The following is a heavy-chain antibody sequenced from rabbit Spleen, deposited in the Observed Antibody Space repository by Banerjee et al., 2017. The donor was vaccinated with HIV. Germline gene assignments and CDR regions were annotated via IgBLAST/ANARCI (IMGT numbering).Heavy chain of an antibody. CDR1: GFDLNNYNY. CDR2: IYGGSSGST. D-gene: IGHD4-1*01. Sequence: QSLEESGGGLVKPEGSLTLTCKTSGFDLNNYNYICWVRQAPGKGLEWIACIYGGSSGSTYYATWAKGRFTISKTSSTTVTLQMTSLTAADTATYFCARVVVAGVDWLDLWGPGTLVTVS. V-gene: IGHV1S40*01. CDR3: ARVVVAGVDWLDL. J-gene: IGHJ5*01.